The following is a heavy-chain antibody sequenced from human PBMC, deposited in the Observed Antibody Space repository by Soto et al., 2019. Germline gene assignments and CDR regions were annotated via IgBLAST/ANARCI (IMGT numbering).Heavy chain of an antibody. D-gene: IGHD3-10*01. CDR2: IYHSGTT. V-gene: IGHV4-31*03. Sequence: SETLSLTCTVSGGSISSGGYYWSWIRQHPGKGLEWIGYIYHSGTTYYNPSLKSRVTISVDTSKNQFSLKLSSVTAADTAVYYCARSPRGGSGGHFDYWGQRTRVTVSS. J-gene: IGHJ4*02. CDR3: ARSPRGGSGGHFDY. CDR1: GGSISSGGYY.